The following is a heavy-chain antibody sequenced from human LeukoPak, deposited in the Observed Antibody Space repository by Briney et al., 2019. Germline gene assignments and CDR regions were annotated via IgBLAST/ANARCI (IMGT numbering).Heavy chain of an antibody. V-gene: IGHV1-8*01. J-gene: IGHJ5*02. CDR2: MNSNSGNT. Sequence: ASVKVSCKASGYTFTNYDINWVRQAPGEGPEWMGWMNSNSGNTGYAQKFQGRVAMTRSTAISTAYMELSSLKSEDTAVYYCARGGYSGYDFGGVGLDPWGQGTLVTVSS. D-gene: IGHD5-12*01. CDR1: GYTFTNYD. CDR3: ARGGYSGYDFGGVGLDP.